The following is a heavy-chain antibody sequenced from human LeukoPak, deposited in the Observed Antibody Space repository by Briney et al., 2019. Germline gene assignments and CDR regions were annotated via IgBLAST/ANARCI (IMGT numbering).Heavy chain of an antibody. Sequence: GESLKISCQGSGYSFTSYWIGLVRQMPGKGLEWMGIIYPGDSDTRYSPSFQGQVTISADKSINIAYLQWSSLKASDSAMYYCARATVGVSSFVYWGQGTLVTVSS. CDR3: ARATVGVSSFVY. J-gene: IGHJ4*02. D-gene: IGHD1-26*01. V-gene: IGHV5-51*01. CDR1: GYSFTSYW. CDR2: IYPGDSDT.